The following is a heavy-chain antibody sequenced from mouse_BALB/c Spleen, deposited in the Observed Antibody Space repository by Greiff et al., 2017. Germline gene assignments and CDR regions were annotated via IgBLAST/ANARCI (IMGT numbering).Heavy chain of an antibody. CDR2: IDPANGNT. CDR3: ARSFNWDSYAMDY. CDR1: GFNIKDTY. V-gene: IGHV14-3*02. Sequence: VQLKESGAELVKPGASVKLSCTASGFNIKDTYMHWVKQRPEQGLEWIGRIDPANGNTKYDPKFQGKATITADTSSNTAYLQLSSLTSEDTAVYYCARSFNWDSYAMDYWGQGTSVTVSS. D-gene: IGHD4-1*02. J-gene: IGHJ4*01.